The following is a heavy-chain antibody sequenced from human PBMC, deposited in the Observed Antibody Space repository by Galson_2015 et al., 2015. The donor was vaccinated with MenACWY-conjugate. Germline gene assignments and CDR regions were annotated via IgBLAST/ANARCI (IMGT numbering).Heavy chain of an antibody. Sequence: SLRLSCAAPGFSLRDHYMGWLRQAPGKGLEWISYISSSGGYTTYADSVKGRFTISRDNAKNSLYLQMNSLRVEDTAVYYCARFRGHSSSWGVYWGQGTLVTVSS. CDR1: GFSLRDHY. D-gene: IGHD6-13*01. V-gene: IGHV3-11*03. CDR2: ISSSGGYT. CDR3: ARFRGHSSSWGVY. J-gene: IGHJ4*02.